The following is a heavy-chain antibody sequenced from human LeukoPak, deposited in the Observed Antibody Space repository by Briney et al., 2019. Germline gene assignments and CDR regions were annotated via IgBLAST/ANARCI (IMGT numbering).Heavy chain of an antibody. CDR1: GGSISTYY. D-gene: IGHD3-9*01. CDR3: ARRGYDVLTGNYPYYFDY. J-gene: IGHJ4*02. Sequence: SETLSLTCTVSGGSISTYYWNWIRQPPGKGLEWIGYISYSGSTNYNPSLKSRLAISVDTSKNQFSLKLSSVTAADTAVYYCARRGYDVLTGNYPYYFDYWGQGALVTVSS. CDR2: ISYSGST. V-gene: IGHV4-59*08.